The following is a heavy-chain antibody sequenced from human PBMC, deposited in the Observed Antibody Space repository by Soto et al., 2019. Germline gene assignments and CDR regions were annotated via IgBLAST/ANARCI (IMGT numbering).Heavy chain of an antibody. J-gene: IGHJ4*02. V-gene: IGHV1-69*12. CDR3: ARDAVPGYGDYHLDY. Sequence: QVQLVQSGAEVKKPGSSVKVSCKASGGTFSSYAISWVRQAPGQGLEWMGGIIPIFGTANYAQKFQGRVTITADGSKRTAYMELGSLRSEDTAGYYFARDAVPGYGDYHLDYWGQGTLVTVSS. D-gene: IGHD4-17*01. CDR1: GGTFSSYA. CDR2: IIPIFGTA.